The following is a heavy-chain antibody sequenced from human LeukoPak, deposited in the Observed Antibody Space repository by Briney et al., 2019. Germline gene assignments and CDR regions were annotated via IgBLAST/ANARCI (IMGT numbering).Heavy chain of an antibody. CDR2: INPSGSP. J-gene: IGHJ6*03. V-gene: IGHV4-34*01. Sequence: PSETLSLTCAVSGDSLSRYSWTWIRQSPGKGLEWLGEINPSGSPDYNPSLKSRATISVDTSKNQFSLRVASVTAADTAVYYCASVRHDPLEYYYYIDVWGKGATVTVSS. CDR3: ASVRHDPLEYYYYIDV. D-gene: IGHD2/OR15-2a*01. CDR1: GDSLSRYS.